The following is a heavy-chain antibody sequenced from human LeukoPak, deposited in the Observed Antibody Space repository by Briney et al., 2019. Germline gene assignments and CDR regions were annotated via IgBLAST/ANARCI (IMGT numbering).Heavy chain of an antibody. D-gene: IGHD4-23*01. J-gene: IGHJ6*03. CDR2: IFPTSREI. CDR1: GFTFSSFA. V-gene: IGHV3-23*01. Sequence: PGGSLRLSCAASGFTFSSFAMIWVRQPPGKGLEWVSSIFPTSREIHYADSVRGRFTISRDNSKSTLSLQMNSLRAEDTAIYYCARVRWNTFYMDVWGKGTTVTVSS. CDR3: ARVRWNTFYMDV.